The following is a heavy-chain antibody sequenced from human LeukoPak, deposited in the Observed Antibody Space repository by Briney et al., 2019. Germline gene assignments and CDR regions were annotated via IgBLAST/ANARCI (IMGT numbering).Heavy chain of an antibody. D-gene: IGHD3-9*01. CDR2: ISAYNGNT. J-gene: IGHJ5*02. CDR1: GYTFTNYG. Sequence: ASVKVSCKASGYTFTNYGISGVRHAPGQGLEWMVWISAYNGNTNYAQKLQGRVTMTTDTSTSTAYMELRSLRSDDTAVYYCARARLLRYYDWLLYHSNWFDPWGQGTLVTVSS. V-gene: IGHV1-18*01. CDR3: ARARLLRYYDWLLYHSNWFDP.